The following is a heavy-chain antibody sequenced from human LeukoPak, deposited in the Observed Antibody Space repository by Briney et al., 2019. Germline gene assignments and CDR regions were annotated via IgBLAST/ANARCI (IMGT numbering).Heavy chain of an antibody. J-gene: IGHJ4*02. D-gene: IGHD5-18*01. V-gene: IGHV3-21*01. Sequence: GGSLKLSCAASGFTFSSYSMNWVRQAPGKGLKWVSSISSSSSYIYYADSVKGRFTISRDNAKNSLYLQMNSLRAEDTAVYYCARSGYSYGYGDEDYWGQGTLVTVSS. CDR2: ISSSSSYI. CDR3: ARSGYSYGYGDEDY. CDR1: GFTFSSYS.